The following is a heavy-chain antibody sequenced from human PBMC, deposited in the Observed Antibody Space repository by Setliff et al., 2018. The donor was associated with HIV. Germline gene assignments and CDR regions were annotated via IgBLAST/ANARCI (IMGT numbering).Heavy chain of an antibody. CDR3: ARDPLPDFRGWCY. J-gene: IGHJ4*02. CDR1: GFLFNRYS. D-gene: IGHD3-10*01. V-gene: IGHV3-21*01. Sequence: GGSLRLSCSASGFLFNRYSLNWVRQVPGRGPEWVASISNSSRYYWVKARYGDSVRGRFTISRDNAKNSLYLQMNSLRAEDTAVYYCARDPLPDFRGWCYWGQGTLVTVSS. CDR2: ISNSSRYY.